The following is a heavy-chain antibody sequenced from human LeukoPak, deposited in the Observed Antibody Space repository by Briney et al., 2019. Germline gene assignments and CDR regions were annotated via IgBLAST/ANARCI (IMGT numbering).Heavy chain of an antibody. V-gene: IGHV3-48*03. CDR1: GFTFSSYE. CDR2: ISSSGSTI. Sequence: GGCLRLSCAASGFTFSSYEMNWVRQAPGKGLEWVSYISSSGSTIYYADSVKGRFTISRDNAKNSLYLQMNSLRAEDTAVYYCARALLISDFDYWGQGTLVTVSS. J-gene: IGHJ4*02. CDR3: ARALLISDFDY. D-gene: IGHD3-16*01.